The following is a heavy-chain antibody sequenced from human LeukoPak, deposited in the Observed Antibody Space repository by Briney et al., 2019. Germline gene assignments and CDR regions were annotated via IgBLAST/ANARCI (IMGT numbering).Heavy chain of an antibody. CDR1: GGSISSYY. CDR3: ATFVITGTTYFDY. CDR2: IYYSGST. V-gene: IGHV4-59*01. J-gene: IGHJ4*02. D-gene: IGHD1-20*01. Sequence: SETLSPTCTVSGGSISSYYWSWIRQPPGKGLEWIGYIYYSGSTNYNPSLKSRVTISVDTSKNQFSLKLSSVTAADTAVYYCATFVITGTTYFDYWGQGTLVTVSS.